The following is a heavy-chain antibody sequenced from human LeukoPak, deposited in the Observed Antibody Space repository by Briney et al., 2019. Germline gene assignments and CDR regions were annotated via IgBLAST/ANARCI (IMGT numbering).Heavy chain of an antibody. Sequence: GWSLRLSCAASGFTFSSYEMNWVRQAPGKGLEWVSYISGSGSTIYYADSVKSRFTISRDNAKNSLYLQMNSLRAEDTAVYYCAELSITMIGGVWGKGTTVTISS. D-gene: IGHD3-10*02. CDR3: AELSITMIGGV. J-gene: IGHJ6*04. CDR2: ISGSGSTI. CDR1: GFTFSSYE. V-gene: IGHV3-48*03.